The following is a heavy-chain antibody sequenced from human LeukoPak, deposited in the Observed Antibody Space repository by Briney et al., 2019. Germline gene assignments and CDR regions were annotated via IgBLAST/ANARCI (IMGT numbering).Heavy chain of an antibody. V-gene: IGHV1-46*01. J-gene: IGHJ4*02. D-gene: IGHD2-21*01. CDR3: ARDREGVVVIAKPDY. CDR2: INPSGGST. Sequence: ASVKVSCKASGYTFTSYYMHWVRQAPGQGLEWMGIINPSGGSTSYAQKSQGRVTMTRDTSTSTVYMELSRLRSDDTAVYYCARDREGVVVIAKPDYWGQGTLVTVSS. CDR1: GYTFTSYY.